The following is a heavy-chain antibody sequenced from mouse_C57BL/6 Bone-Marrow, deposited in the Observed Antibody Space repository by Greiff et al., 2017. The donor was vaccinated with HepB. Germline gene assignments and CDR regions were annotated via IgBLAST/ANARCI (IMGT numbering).Heavy chain of an antibody. V-gene: IGHV5-2*01. CDR3: ARHKGLRRGWYFDV. J-gene: IGHJ1*03. D-gene: IGHD2-4*01. Sequence: DVKLVESGGGLVQPGESLKLSCESNEYEFPSHDMSWVRKTPEKRLELVAAINSDGGSTYYPDTMERRFIISRDNTKKTLYLQMSSLRSEDTALYYCARHKGLRRGWYFDVWGTGTTVTVSS. CDR2: INSDGGST. CDR1: EYEFPSHD.